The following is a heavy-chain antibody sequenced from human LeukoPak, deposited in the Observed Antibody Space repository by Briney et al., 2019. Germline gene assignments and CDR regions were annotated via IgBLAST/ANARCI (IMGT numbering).Heavy chain of an antibody. Sequence: GASVKVSCKTSGYSFTSSGITWVRQAPGQGLEWMGWINTYNGFSKYARKLQGRVTMTADTSKSTAYMELGSLSSDDTAVYYCAKNTTGGYSDYWGQGTLVTVSS. CDR3: AKNTTGGYSDY. D-gene: IGHD1-1*01. J-gene: IGHJ4*02. V-gene: IGHV1-18*01. CDR2: INTYNGFS. CDR1: GYSFTSSG.